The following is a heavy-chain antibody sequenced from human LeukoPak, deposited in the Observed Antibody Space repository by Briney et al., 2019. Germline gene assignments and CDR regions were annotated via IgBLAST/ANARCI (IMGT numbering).Heavy chain of an antibody. Sequence: SETLSLTCTVSGGSISSYYWSWIRQPQGKGLEWIGCIYYSGSTNYNPSLKSRVTISVDTSKNQFSLKLSSVTAADTAVYYCARGLPQYYYYGMDVWGQGTTVTVSS. J-gene: IGHJ6*02. V-gene: IGHV4-59*01. CDR1: GGSISSYY. CDR2: IYYSGST. D-gene: IGHD5-18*01. CDR3: ARGLPQYYYYGMDV.